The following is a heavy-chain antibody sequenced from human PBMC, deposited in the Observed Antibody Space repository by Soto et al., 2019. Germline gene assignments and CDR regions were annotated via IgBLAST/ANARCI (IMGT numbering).Heavy chain of an antibody. CDR2: INHSGST. V-gene: IGHV4-34*01. Sequence: QVQLQQWGAGLLKPSETLSLTCAVYGGSFSGYYWSWIRQPPGKGLEWIGEINHSGSTNYNPSLKIRVTLSVDTTKNQFSLKLSSVTAADTAVYYCARGYCTNGVCFPGIAVAGTSYYFDYWGQGTLVTVSS. J-gene: IGHJ4*02. CDR1: GGSFSGYY. CDR3: ARGYCTNGVCFPGIAVAGTSYYFDY. D-gene: IGHD2-8*01.